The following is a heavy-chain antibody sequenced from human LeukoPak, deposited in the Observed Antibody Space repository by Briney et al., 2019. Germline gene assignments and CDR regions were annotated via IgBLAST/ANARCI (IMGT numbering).Heavy chain of an antibody. CDR2: ISGGGDTT. CDR3: AKENWYFDL. V-gene: IGHV3-23*01. Sequence: PRGSLRLSCAAFGFTFSDYAMSWVRQAPGKGLEWVSVISGGGDTTYTADSVKGRFTISRDNFKNTLYLQMNSLRAEDTAVYYCAKENWYFDLWGRGTLVTVSS. J-gene: IGHJ2*01. CDR1: GFTFSDYA.